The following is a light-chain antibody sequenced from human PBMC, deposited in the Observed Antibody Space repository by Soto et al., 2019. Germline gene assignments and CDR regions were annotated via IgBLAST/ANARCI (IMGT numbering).Light chain of an antibody. V-gene: IGKV1-39*01. CDR2: AAS. CDR3: PQRYSTWLT. CDR1: QSISSY. J-gene: IGKJ1*01. Sequence: DIQMTQSPSSLSASVGDRVTITCRASQSISSYLNWYQQKPGKAPKLLLYAASSLQRGFPSRYRGSGSGPDFTLTISSLQPEECATYYCPQRYSTWLTFGHGTKVEIK.